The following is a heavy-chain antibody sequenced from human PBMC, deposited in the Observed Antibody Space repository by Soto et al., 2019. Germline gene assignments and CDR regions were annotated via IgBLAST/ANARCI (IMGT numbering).Heavy chain of an antibody. V-gene: IGHV1-69*02. D-gene: IGHD2-2*01. Sequence: QVQLVQSGAEVKKPGSSVKVSCKASGGTFSSYTISWVRQAPGQGLEWMGRIIPILGIANYAQKFQGRVTITADKSTSAADMESSSLGSEDTAVYYCASRSQVPAAPDAFDIWGQGTMVTVSS. CDR2: IIPILGIA. J-gene: IGHJ3*02. CDR1: GGTFSSYT. CDR3: ASRSQVPAAPDAFDI.